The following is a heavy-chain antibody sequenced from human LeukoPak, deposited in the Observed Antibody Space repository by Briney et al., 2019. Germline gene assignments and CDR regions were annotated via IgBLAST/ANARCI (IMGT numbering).Heavy chain of an antibody. CDR3: TRHPYGVLDY. V-gene: IGHV3-7*01. CDR1: GFTFSNAW. CDR2: IKQDGTEK. Sequence: GGFLRLSCAASGFTFSNAWMTWVRQAPGKGLEWVANIKQDGTEKYYVDSVKGRFTISRDNAKNSLYLQMDSLRAEDTTVYYCTRHPYGVLDYWGQGTLVTVSS. D-gene: IGHD4-17*01. J-gene: IGHJ4*02.